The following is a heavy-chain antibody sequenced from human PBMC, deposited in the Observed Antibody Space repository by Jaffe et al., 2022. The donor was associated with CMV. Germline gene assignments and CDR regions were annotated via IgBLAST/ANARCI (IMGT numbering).Heavy chain of an antibody. CDR1: GFSLSTSGVG. Sequence: QITLKESGPTLVKPTQTLTLTCTFSGFSLSTSGVGVGWIRQPPGKALEWLALIYWNDDKRYSPSLKSRLTITKDTSKNQVVLTMTNMDPVDTATYYCAHSEGIAVAGTKDYYYGMDVWGQGTTVTVSS. CDR3: AHSEGIAVAGTKDYYYGMDV. CDR2: IYWNDDK. V-gene: IGHV2-5*01. D-gene: IGHD6-19*01. J-gene: IGHJ6*02.